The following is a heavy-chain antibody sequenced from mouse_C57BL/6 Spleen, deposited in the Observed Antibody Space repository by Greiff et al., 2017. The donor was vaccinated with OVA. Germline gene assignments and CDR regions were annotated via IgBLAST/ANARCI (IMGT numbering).Heavy chain of an antibody. CDR3: ARGLRRIGYFDV. Sequence: QVQLKESGAELVMPGASVKLSCKASGYTFTSYWMHWVKQRPGQGLEWIGEIDPSDSYTNYNQKFKGKSTLTVDKSSSTAYMQLSSLTSEDSAVYYCARGLRRIGYFDVWGTGTTVTVSS. J-gene: IGHJ1*03. CDR1: GYTFTSYW. D-gene: IGHD2-4*01. CDR2: IDPSDSYT. V-gene: IGHV1-69*01.